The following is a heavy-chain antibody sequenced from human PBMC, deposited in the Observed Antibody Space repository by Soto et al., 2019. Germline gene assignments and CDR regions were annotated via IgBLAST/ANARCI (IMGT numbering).Heavy chain of an antibody. V-gene: IGHV3-74*01. CDR3: GSGSYYPGFDF. J-gene: IGHJ4*02. CDR1: GFSFSGHW. Sequence: GGTLRLSCAASGFSFSGHWMQWVRQSPRKGLLWVARINTDGISTTYADSVNGRFTISRDTAKDTLYIEMNSLRNDDTAVYFCGSGSYYPGFDFRGQGTLVTVSS. D-gene: IGHD1-26*01. CDR2: INTDGIST.